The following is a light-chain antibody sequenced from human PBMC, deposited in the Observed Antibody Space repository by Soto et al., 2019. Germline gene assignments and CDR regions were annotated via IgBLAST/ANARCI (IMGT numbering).Light chain of an antibody. CDR2: AAS. J-gene: IGKJ4*01. V-gene: IGKV1-39*01. Sequence: DIQMTQSPSSLSASVGDRVTITCRASQSISSYLNWYQQKPGKDPKLLIYAASSLQSGVPSRLSGSESGTDFTLTISSLQPEDFATYYCQQSYSTPITFGGGTKVEIK. CDR1: QSISSY. CDR3: QQSYSTPIT.